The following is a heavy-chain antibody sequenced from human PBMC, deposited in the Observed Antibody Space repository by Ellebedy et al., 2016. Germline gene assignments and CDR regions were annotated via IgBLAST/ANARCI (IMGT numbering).Heavy chain of an antibody. CDR3: TGPRSDSRGWLRADN. CDR1: GFTVGSNY. CDR2: IYSGDST. V-gene: IGHV3-66*01. Sequence: GGSLRLXCAASGFTVGSNYMSWVRQALGKGLEWVSVIYSGDSTYYVDSVKGRFTNSRDDAQNALYLQMNSLRDEDTAVYFCTGPRSDSRGWLRADNWGQGTPVTVSS. D-gene: IGHD3-22*01. J-gene: IGHJ4*02.